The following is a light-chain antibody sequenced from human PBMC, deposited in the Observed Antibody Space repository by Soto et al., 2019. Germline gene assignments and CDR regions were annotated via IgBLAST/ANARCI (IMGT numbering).Light chain of an antibody. V-gene: IGLV3-25*03. CDR1: ALPKQY. CDR2: KDS. Sequence: SYELTQPPSVSVSPGQTARITCSGAALPKQYAYWYQQKPGQAPVLVIYKDSERPSGIPERFSGSSSGTTVTLTISGVQAEDEADYYCQSADSSGTYYWVFGGGTKVTVL. J-gene: IGLJ3*02. CDR3: QSADSSGTYYWV.